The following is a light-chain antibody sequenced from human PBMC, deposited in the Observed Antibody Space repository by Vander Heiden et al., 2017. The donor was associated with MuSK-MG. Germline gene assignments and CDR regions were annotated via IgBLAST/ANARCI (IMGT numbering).Light chain of an antibody. Sequence: EIVLVQSPGTLSLSPGERATLSCRASQSVSSSYLAWYQQKPGQAPRLLIYGASNRATGIPDRFSGSGSGPDFTLTISRLEPEDFAVYYCQQDGSSPRTFGQGTKVEFK. CDR1: QSVSSSY. CDR3: QQDGSSPRT. V-gene: IGKV3-20*01. J-gene: IGKJ1*01. CDR2: GAS.